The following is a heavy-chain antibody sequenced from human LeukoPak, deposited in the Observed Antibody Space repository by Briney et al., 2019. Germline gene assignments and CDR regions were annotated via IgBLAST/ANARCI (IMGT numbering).Heavy chain of an antibody. CDR3: ARRGANSGSYSHFDL. J-gene: IGHJ2*01. CDR2: IYYSGST. D-gene: IGHD1-26*01. CDR1: GGSISNYY. V-gene: IGHV4-59*01. Sequence: SETLSLTCTVSGGSISNYYGNWIRQPPGKGPEWIENIYYSGSTNYNPSLKSRVTISVDTSKNQFSLKLSSLTAADTAVYYCARRGANSGSYSHFDLWGRGTLVTVSS.